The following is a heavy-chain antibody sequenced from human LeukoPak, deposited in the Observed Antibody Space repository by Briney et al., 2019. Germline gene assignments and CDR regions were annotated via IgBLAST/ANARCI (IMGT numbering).Heavy chain of an antibody. CDR1: GGSIRSYY. CDR2: IYYSGST. Sequence: PSETLSLTCTVSGGSIRSYYWSWIRQPPGKGLEWIGYIYYSGSTNYNPSLKSRVTISVDTSKNQFSLRLSSVTAADTAVYYCARHSRTWYDFDYWGPGTLVTVSS. J-gene: IGHJ4*02. CDR3: ARHSRTWYDFDY. V-gene: IGHV4-59*08. D-gene: IGHD6-13*01.